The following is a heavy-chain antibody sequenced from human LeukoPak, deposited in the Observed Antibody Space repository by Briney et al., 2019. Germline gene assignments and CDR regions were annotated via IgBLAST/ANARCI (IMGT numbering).Heavy chain of an antibody. CDR1: GGSISSGGYS. V-gene: IGHV4-30-2*01. CDR3: ARGRGYCSSTSCYLYWYFDL. Sequence: PSQTLSLTWAVSGGSISSGGYSWSWIRQLPGKGLEWIGYIYHSGSTYYNPSLKSRVTISVDRSKNQFSLKLSSVTAADTAVYYCARGRGYCSSTSCYLYWYFDLWGRGTLVTVSS. J-gene: IGHJ2*01. CDR2: IYHSGST. D-gene: IGHD2-2*01.